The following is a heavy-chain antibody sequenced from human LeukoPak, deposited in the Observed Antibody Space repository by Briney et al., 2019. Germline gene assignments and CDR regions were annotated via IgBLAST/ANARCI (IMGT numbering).Heavy chain of an antibody. CDR3: ARARGYDSSGYYFDY. CDR2: INPNSGGT. CDR1: GYTFTGYY. J-gene: IGHJ4*02. V-gene: IGHV1-2*02. Sequence: ASVKVSCKASGYTFTGYYMHWVRQAPGQGLEWMGWINPNSGGTNYAQKFQGRVTMTRDTSISTAYMELSRLRSDDTAVYYCARARGYDSSGYYFDYWGQGTLVTVSS. D-gene: IGHD3-22*01.